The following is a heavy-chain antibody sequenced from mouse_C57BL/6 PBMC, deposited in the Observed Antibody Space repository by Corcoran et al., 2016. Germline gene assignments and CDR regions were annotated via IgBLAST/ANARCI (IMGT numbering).Heavy chain of an antibody. CDR2: INTYSGVP. V-gene: IGHV9-3*01. CDR3: ARFGDYDDAY. J-gene: IGHJ3*01. Sequence: QIQLVQSGPELKKPGETVKISCKASGYTFTTYGMSWVKQAPGKGLKWMGWINTYSGVPTYADDFKGRFAFSLETSASTAYLQINNLKNEDTATYFCARFGDYDDAYWGQGTLVTVSA. D-gene: IGHD2-4*01. CDR1: GYTFTTYG.